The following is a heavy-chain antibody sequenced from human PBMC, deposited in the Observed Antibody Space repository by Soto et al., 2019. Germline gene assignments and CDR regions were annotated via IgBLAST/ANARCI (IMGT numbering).Heavy chain of an antibody. D-gene: IGHD2-2*01. CDR3: ARGRDCISTSCYHGRDYYYYYGMDA. Sequence: LRLSCAASGFTFSDYGMHWLRQAPGKGLEWVAVISYEVTKTHYADSVKGRFTISRDNSKNTLYLQMNSLRAEDTAVYYCARGRDCISTSCYHGRDYYYYYGMDAWGQGTTVTVSS. CDR1: GFTFSDYG. J-gene: IGHJ6*02. V-gene: IGHV3-30*03. CDR2: ISYEVTKT.